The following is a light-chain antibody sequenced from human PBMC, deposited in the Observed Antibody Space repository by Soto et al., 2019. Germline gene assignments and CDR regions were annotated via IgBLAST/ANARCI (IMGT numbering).Light chain of an antibody. J-gene: IGLJ2*01. CDR3: SSNTSTISVV. CDR1: SSDVGGYNS. CDR2: EVS. Sequence: QSALTQPASVSRSPGQSITISCTGTSSDVGGYNSVSWYQQHPGKAPKLMIYEVSHRPSGVSDRFSGSKSGNTASLTISGLQAEDEADYYCSSNTSTISVVFGGGTKLTVL. V-gene: IGLV2-14*01.